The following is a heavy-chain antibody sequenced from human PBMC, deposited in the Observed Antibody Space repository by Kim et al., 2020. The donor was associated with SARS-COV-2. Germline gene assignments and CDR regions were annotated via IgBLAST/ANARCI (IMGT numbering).Heavy chain of an antibody. J-gene: IGHJ3*02. V-gene: IGHV4-39*01. D-gene: IGHD2-21*01. CDR3: ARWSAIVTAAFDI. Sequence: DYTPALRSRVTISLDTSKNQFSLNLRSVTAADTAVYSCARWSAIVTAAFDIWGQGTLVTVSS.